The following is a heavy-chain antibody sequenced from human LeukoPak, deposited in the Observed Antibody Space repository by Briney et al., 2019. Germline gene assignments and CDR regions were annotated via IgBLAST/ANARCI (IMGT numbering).Heavy chain of an antibody. V-gene: IGHV3-64D*06. CDR2: ISSNGATT. J-gene: IGHJ4*02. Sequence: PGGSLRLSCSASGFTFNRFYLHWVRQAPGKGLEFVSHISSNGATTYYADSVEGRFTISRDNSKNTLYLQMSSLRADDTAVYYCARTYDQNDYWGQGTLVTVSS. D-gene: IGHD3-16*01. CDR3: ARTYDQNDY. CDR1: GFTFNRFY.